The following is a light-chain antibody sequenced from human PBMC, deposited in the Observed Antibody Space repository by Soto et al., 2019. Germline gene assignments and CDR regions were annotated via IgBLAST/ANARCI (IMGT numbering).Light chain of an antibody. V-gene: IGKV3-20*01. CDR2: GAS. CDR3: QQYGSSPKT. CDR1: QSVNSNY. Sequence: EIVLTQSPGTLSLSPGERATLSCRATQSVNSNYLAWYQQRPGQAPRLLIYGASTRATGIPDRFSGSGSGTDFTLTISRLESEDFAVYYCQQYGSSPKTFGQGTKVEIK. J-gene: IGKJ1*01.